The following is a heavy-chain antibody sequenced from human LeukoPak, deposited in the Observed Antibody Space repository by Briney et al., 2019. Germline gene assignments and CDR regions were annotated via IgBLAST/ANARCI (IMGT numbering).Heavy chain of an antibody. D-gene: IGHD3-22*01. CDR2: IKQDGSKK. Sequence: PGGSLRLSCTASGFTFSNYWMHWVRQAPGKGLEWVATIKQDGSKKYYVDSVKGRFTISRDNAKNSLYLQMNSLRAEDTALYYCAKEGSPYYYDSSGPKPFDYWGQGTLVTVSS. CDR1: GFTFSNYW. V-gene: IGHV3-7*03. J-gene: IGHJ4*02. CDR3: AKEGSPYYYDSSGPKPFDY.